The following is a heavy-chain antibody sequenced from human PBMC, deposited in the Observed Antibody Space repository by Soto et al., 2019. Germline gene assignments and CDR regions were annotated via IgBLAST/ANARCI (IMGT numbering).Heavy chain of an antibody. Sequence: SETLSLTCSVSGASISGSYWSWLRQSPGKGLEWLGYVYYTGSTNYSPSLRSRVSISVDTSKNEFSLRLSSVTAADTAVYFCARSVAVPGAHIDYWGQGTQVTVSS. CDR2: VYYTGST. D-gene: IGHD6-19*01. CDR3: ARSVAVPGAHIDY. J-gene: IGHJ4*02. CDR1: GASISGSY. V-gene: IGHV4-59*01.